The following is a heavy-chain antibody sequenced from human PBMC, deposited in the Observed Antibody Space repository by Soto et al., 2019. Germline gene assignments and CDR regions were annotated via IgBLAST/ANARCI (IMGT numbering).Heavy chain of an antibody. CDR3: ARHLPVGAMDYYYGMDV. V-gene: IGHV4-39*01. CDR2: IYYSGST. J-gene: IGHJ6*02. CDR1: GDSIRSSGYY. D-gene: IGHD1-26*01. Sequence: LSLTCTVSGDSIRSSGYYWDWIRQPPGKGLEWIGSIYYSGSTYYNPSLKSRVTISVDTSKNQFSLKLSSVTAADTAVYYCARHLPVGAMDYYYGMDVWGQGTTVTVSS.